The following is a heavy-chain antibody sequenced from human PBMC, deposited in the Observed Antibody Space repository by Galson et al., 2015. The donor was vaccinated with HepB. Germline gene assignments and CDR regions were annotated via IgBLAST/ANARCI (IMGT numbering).Heavy chain of an antibody. J-gene: IGHJ4*02. Sequence: SLRLSCAACGFTFTSYGMSWVRQAPGKGLECVSAISRGGDTSDYADSVKGQFTVSRDSSTNTLYLQMNGLRADDTAIYYCVRGTTAPDYWGQGTLVTVSS. CDR2: ISRGGDTS. V-gene: IGHV3-23*01. D-gene: IGHD2/OR15-2a*01. CDR3: VRGTTAPDY. CDR1: GFTFTSYG.